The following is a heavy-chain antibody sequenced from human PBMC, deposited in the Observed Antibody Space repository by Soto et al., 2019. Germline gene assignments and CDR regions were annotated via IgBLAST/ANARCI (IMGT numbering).Heavy chain of an antibody. CDR3: ARSRYGDGYYYDP. CDR1: GFTVSSNY. J-gene: IGHJ5*02. V-gene: IGHV3-66*01. D-gene: IGHD2-21*01. Sequence: EVQLVESGGGLVQPGGSLRLSCAASGFTVSSNYMVWVRQAPGKGLEWVSIIYSGGTTYYADSVKGRFTISRDNSKNTLYLQMNSLRAEDTALYYCARSRYGDGYYYDPWGQGALVTVSS. CDR2: IYSGGTT.